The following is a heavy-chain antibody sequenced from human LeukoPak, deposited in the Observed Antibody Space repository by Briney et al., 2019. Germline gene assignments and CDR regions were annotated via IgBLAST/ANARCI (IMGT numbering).Heavy chain of an antibody. V-gene: IGHV4-4*07. CDR2: IYTSGST. D-gene: IGHD1-26*01. CDR1: GGSISGYY. CDR3: ARGDRIVGAQDY. J-gene: IGHJ4*02. Sequence: SETLSLTCTVSGGSISGYYWSWIRQPAGKGLEWIGRIYTSGSTNYNPSLKSRVTMSVDTSKNQFSLKLSSVTAADTAVYYCARGDRIVGAQDYWGQGTLVTVSS.